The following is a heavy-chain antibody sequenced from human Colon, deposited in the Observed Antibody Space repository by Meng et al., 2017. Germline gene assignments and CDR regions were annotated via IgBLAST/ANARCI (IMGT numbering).Heavy chain of an antibody. CDR2: SKYDGTLT. V-gene: IGHV3-74*01. CDR3: ARSDWFDP. CDR1: GFALSSAW. J-gene: IGHJ5*02. Sequence: GGSLRLSCAASGFALSSAWMHWVRQVPGEGLVWVARSKYDGTLTYYADSVKGRFTISRDNAKNMLYLQMNSLKAEDTAVYYCARSDWFDPWGQGTQVTGAS.